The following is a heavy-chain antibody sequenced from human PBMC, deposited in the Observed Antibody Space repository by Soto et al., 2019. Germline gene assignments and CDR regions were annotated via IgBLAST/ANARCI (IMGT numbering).Heavy chain of an antibody. CDR3: VVAAQPDYFDY. CDR1: GYTFTSYG. D-gene: IGHD2-15*01. V-gene: IGHV1-18*01. J-gene: IGHJ4*02. CDR2: IGAYNGNT. Sequence: QVQLVQSGAEVKKPGASVKVSCKASGYTFTSYGISWVRQAPGHGREWMGWIGAYNGNTNYAKKLQGRLTMTTDTTTSTAYMELRSLRSDDTAVYYCVVAAQPDYFDYWGQGTLVTVSS.